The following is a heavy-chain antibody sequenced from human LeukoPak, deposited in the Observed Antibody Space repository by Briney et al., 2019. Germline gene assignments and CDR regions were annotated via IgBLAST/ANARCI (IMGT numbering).Heavy chain of an antibody. J-gene: IGHJ4*02. CDR2: INPNSGGT. CDR3: ARTSGYYNDYFDY. V-gene: IGHV1-2*02. D-gene: IGHD3-22*01. Sequence: ASVKVSCKASGYTFTGYYMHWVRQAPGQGLEWMGWINPNSGGTNYAQKFQGRDTMTRDTSISTAYMELSRLRSDDTAVYYCARTSGYYNDYFDYWGQGTLVTVSS. CDR1: GYTFTGYY.